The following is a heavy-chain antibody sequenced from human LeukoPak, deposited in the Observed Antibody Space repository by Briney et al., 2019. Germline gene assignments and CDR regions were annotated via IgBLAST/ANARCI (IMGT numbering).Heavy chain of an antibody. D-gene: IGHD5-18*01. CDR1: GGSISSGSYY. CDR2: IYTSGST. V-gene: IGHV4-61*02. J-gene: IGHJ4*02. CDR3: ARDPGGYSYGLDY. Sequence: NPSETLSLTCTVSGGSISSGSYYWSWIRQPAGKALEWIGRIYTSGSTNYNPSLKSRVTISVDTSKNQFSLKLSSVTAADTAVYYCARDPGGYSYGLDYWGQGTLVTVSS.